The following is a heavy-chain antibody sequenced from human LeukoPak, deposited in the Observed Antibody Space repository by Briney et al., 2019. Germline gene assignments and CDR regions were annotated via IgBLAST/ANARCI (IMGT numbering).Heavy chain of an antibody. Sequence: SETLSLTCTVSGGSISSGGYYWSWIRQPPGKGLEWIGYIYHSGSTYYNPSLKSRVTLSVDRSKNQFSLKVSSVTAADTAVYYCARDLPGSSEYWGQGTLVTVSS. CDR2: IYHSGST. CDR1: GGSISSGGYY. D-gene: IGHD3-10*01. CDR3: ARDLPGSSEY. J-gene: IGHJ4*02. V-gene: IGHV4-30-2*01.